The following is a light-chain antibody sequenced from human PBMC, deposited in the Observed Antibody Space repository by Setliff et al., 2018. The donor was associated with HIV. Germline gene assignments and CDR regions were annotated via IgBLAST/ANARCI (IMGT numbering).Light chain of an antibody. CDR2: EVS. CDR3: SSYTSSSTYV. Sequence: QSALTQPASVSGSPGQSITISCTGTSSDVGGYNYVSWYQQHPGKAPKLMIYEVSNRPSGVSNRFSGSESGNTASLTISGLQAEDEADYYCSSYTSSSTYVFGTGTKV. V-gene: IGLV2-14*01. J-gene: IGLJ1*01. CDR1: SSDVGGYNY.